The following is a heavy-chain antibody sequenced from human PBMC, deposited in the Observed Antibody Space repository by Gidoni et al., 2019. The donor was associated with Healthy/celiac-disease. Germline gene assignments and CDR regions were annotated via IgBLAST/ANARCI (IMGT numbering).Heavy chain of an antibody. CDR1: GFTFSSYA. J-gene: IGHJ3*02. CDR2: ISGSGGST. V-gene: IGHV3-23*01. D-gene: IGHD3-3*01. Sequence: EVQLLESGGGLVQPGGSLRLSCAASGFTFSSYAMSWVRQAPGKGLEWVSAISGSGGSTYYADSVKGRFTISRDNSKNTLYLQMNSLRAEDTAVYYCANLPLGWLLWASKGWGDAFDIWGQGTMVTVSS. CDR3: ANLPLGWLLWASKGWGDAFDI.